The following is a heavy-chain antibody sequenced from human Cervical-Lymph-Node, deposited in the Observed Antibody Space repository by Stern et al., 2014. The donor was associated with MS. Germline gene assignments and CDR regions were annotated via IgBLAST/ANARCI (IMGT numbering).Heavy chain of an antibody. CDR1: GGTFSSYA. Sequence: QVQLVQSGAEVKKPGSSVKVSCKASGGTFSSYAISWVRQAPGQGLEWMGGIIPIFGTANYAQKFQGRVTITADESTSTAYMELSGLRSEDTAVYYCANQDRRGSYQYYFDYWGQGTLVTVSS. CDR2: IIPIFGTA. D-gene: IGHD1-26*01. CDR3: ANQDRRGSYQYYFDY. J-gene: IGHJ4*02. V-gene: IGHV1-69*01.